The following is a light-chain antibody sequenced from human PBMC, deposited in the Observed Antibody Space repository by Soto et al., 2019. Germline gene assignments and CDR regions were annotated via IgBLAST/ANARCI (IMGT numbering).Light chain of an antibody. CDR1: QSISNW. CDR2: HAS. Sequence: DIQMTQSPSTLPASVGDRVTITCRASQSISNWLAWYQQKPGTAPKVLIYHASNLQSGVPSRFSGSGSGTDFTLTLSSLQAEDSATYYCQQSFITPWTFGQGTKVDIK. J-gene: IGKJ1*01. CDR3: QQSFITPWT. V-gene: IGKV1-5*01.